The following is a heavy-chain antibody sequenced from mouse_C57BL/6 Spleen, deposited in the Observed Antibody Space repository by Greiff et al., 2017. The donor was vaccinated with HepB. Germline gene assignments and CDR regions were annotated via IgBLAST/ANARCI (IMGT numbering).Heavy chain of an antibody. J-gene: IGHJ2*01. CDR1: GFTFTDYY. CDR3: ARYPWGGPYYFDY. D-gene: IGHD4-1*01. CDR2: IRNKANGYTT. V-gene: IGHV7-3*01. Sequence: EVKLVESGGGLVQPGGSLSLSCAASGFTFTDYYMSWVRQPPGKALEWLGFIRNKANGYTTEYSASVKGRFTISRDNSQSILYLQMNALRAEDSATYYCARYPWGGPYYFDYWGQGTTLTVSS.